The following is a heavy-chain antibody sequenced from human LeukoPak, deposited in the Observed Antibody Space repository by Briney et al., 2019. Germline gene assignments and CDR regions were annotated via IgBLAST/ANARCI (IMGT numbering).Heavy chain of an antibody. J-gene: IGHJ4*01. D-gene: IGHD6-25*01. CDR2: FYYSGST. CDR3: AKSGGYGLIDY. CDR1: GGSISSYY. Sequence: SETLSLTCTVSGGSISSYYWHWIRQPPGKGLEWIGYFYYSGSTNYNPSLKSRVTISVDTSKNQFSLKLSSATAADTAVYYCAKSGGYGLIDYWGQGTLVTVSS. V-gene: IGHV4-59*08.